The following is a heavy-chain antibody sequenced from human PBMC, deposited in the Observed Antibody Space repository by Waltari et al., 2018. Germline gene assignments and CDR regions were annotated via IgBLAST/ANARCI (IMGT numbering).Heavy chain of an antibody. CDR2: INHSGST. D-gene: IGHD2-15*01. Sequence: QVQLQESGPGLVKPSETLSLTCAVSGYSISSGYYWGWIRQPPGKGLEWIGSINHSGSTYYNPYLKSRVTTSVVTSKNQFSVKLSSVTAADSAVYYCARGGCSGGSCYRSYYYYYGMDVWGQGTTVTVSS. CDR1: GYSISSGYY. V-gene: IGHV4-38-2*01. CDR3: ARGGCSGGSCYRSYYYYYGMDV. J-gene: IGHJ6*02.